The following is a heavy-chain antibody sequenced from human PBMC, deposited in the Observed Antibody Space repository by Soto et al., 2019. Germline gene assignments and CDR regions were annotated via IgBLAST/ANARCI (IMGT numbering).Heavy chain of an antibody. CDR3: ARGRSTSGYPNFDP. CDR1: GGSVSSGSYY. Sequence: PSETLSLTCTVSGGSVSSGSYYWNWTRQPPGKGLEWVGYIYHEGSTYYNPSLKGRATISVDRSKNYSSLKLSSVTAADTGVYFCARGRSTSGYPNFDPWGQGALVTVSS. D-gene: IGHD3-22*01. J-gene: IGHJ5*02. V-gene: IGHV4-30-2*01. CDR2: IYHEGST.